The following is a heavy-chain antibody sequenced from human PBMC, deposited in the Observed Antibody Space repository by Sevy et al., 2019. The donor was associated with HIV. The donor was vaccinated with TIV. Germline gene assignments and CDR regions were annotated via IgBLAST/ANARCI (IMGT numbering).Heavy chain of an antibody. V-gene: IGHV3-23*01. J-gene: IGHJ4*02. D-gene: IGHD3-22*01. CDR1: GFTFSNYA. Sequence: GGSLRLSCAASGFTFSNYAMNWVRQAPGKGLEWVSGISGSGGSGTKTNYADSVKGRLTTSRDDSKKSLFLQLISRRAEDTAIYYCARKYDSSGYFDYWGQGTLVTVSS. CDR2: ISGSGGSGTKT. CDR3: ARKYDSSGYFDY.